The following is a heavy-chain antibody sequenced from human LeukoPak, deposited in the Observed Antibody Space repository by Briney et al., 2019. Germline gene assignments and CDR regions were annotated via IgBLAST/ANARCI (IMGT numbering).Heavy chain of an antibody. D-gene: IGHD2-15*01. Sequence: SETLSLTCTVSVGSICSSSYYWGWIRQLPGKGLEWIGSIYYSLSTYYNPSLKSRVTISVDTSKNQFSLKLSSVPAADTAVYYCARAPYCSGGSCFSKGGYYMDVWGKGTTVTVSS. CDR2: IYYSLST. V-gene: IGHV4-39*01. J-gene: IGHJ6*03. CDR1: VGSICSSSYY. CDR3: ARAPYCSGGSCFSKGGYYMDV.